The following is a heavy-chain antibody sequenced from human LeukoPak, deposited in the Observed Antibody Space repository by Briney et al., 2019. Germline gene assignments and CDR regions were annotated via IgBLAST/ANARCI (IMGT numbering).Heavy chain of an antibody. CDR2: ISWNSGSI. CDR1: GFTFDDYA. V-gene: IGHV3-9*01. J-gene: IGHJ4*02. Sequence: GRSLRLSCAASGFTFDDYAMHWVRQAPGKGLEWVSGISWNSGSIGYADSVKGRFTISRDNAKNSLYLQMNSLRAEDTALYYCAKDTGSGWYIFRGNYFDYWGQGTLVTVSS. CDR3: AKDTGSGWYIFRGNYFDY. D-gene: IGHD6-19*01.